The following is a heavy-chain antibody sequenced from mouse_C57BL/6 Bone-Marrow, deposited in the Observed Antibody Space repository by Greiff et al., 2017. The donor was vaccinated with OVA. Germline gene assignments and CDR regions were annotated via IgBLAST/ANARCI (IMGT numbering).Heavy chain of an antibody. CDR3: ARGLDSSGYKFAY. J-gene: IGHJ3*01. CDR2: INPNNGGT. D-gene: IGHD3-2*02. CDR1: GYTFTDYN. V-gene: IGHV1-18*01. Sequence: VQLQQSGPELVKPGASVKIPCKASGYTFTDYNMDWVKQSHGKSLEWIGDINPNNGGTIYNQKFKGKATLTVDKSSSTAYMELRSLTSEDTAVYYCARGLDSSGYKFAYWGQGTLVTVSA.